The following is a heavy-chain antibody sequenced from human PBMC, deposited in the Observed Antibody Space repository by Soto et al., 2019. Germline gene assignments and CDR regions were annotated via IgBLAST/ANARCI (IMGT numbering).Heavy chain of an antibody. V-gene: IGHV1-3*01. CDR2: INAGNGFT. J-gene: IGHJ3*01. CDR1: GYTFTSYA. D-gene: IGHD2-2*01. Sequence: QVHLVQSGAEVKKPGASVKVSCKASGYTFTSYAIHWVRQAPGQRLECLGWINAGNGFTKYSQKLEGRVTITRDTSASTAYMELSSLPSEDTCVYYCARTKGTFHGSSASEAAFGVWGQGTMVTVSS. CDR3: ARTKGTFHGSSASEAAFGV.